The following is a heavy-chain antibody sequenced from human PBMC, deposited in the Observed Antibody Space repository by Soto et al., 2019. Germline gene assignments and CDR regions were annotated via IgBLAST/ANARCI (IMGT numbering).Heavy chain of an antibody. J-gene: IGHJ5*02. D-gene: IGHD6-13*01. CDR3: ARAISGGSSLVPLDP. V-gene: IGHV4-30-4*01. Sequence: PSETLSLTCTVSGDSISSGDYYWSWIRQPPGNGLEWIGYMYYSGSTYYNPSLKSRVTISVDTSKNQFSLRLSSVTAADTAVYHCARAISGGSSLVPLDPWGQGTLVTVSS. CDR2: MYYSGST. CDR1: GDSISSGDYY.